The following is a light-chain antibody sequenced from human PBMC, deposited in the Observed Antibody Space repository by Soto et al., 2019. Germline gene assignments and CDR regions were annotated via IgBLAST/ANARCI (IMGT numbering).Light chain of an antibody. Sequence: QSVLTQPAYVSGSPGQSITISCTGTSSDVGGYNYVSWYQQQPGKAPKFMIYDVSNRPSGVSNRFSGSKSGNTASLTISGLQDEDEADYYCSSYTTSNTRQIVFGAGTKLTVL. CDR1: SSDVGGYNY. V-gene: IGLV2-14*01. CDR2: DVS. CDR3: SSYTTSNTRQIV. J-gene: IGLJ1*01.